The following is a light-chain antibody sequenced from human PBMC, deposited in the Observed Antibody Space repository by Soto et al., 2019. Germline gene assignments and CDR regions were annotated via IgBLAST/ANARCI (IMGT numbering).Light chain of an antibody. CDR1: SSNVGTYYL. Sequence: QSALTQPASVSASPGQSITISCTGTSSNVGTYYLVSWYQHHPDKAPKLIIYEGTKRPSGISSRFSGSKSGNTASLTVSGLQAEDDDDYYCCSFAIGAALVFGGGTKLTVL. CDR2: EGT. V-gene: IGLV2-23*01. CDR3: CSFAIGAALV. J-gene: IGLJ2*01.